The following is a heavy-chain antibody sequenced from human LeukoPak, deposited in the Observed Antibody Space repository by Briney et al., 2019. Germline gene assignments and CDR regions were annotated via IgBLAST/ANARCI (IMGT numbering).Heavy chain of an antibody. CDR3: ATSRAL. CDR2: ITDRGVST. CDR1: GFTFSTYA. Sequence: PGGSLRLSCAASGFTFSTYAMSWVRQAPGSGPEWVSSITDRGVSTYYADFVKGRFTISRDNFKNTLFLVMNSLRTDDTAVYYCATSRALRGRGTLVTVSS. V-gene: IGHV3-23*01. J-gene: IGHJ2*01.